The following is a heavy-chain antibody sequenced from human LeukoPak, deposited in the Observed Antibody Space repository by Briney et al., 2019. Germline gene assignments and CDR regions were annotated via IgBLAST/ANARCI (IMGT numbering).Heavy chain of an antibody. CDR1: GYTLTELS. Sequence: ASVNVSCKVAGYTLTELSMHWARQAPGQGLEWRGGFDPEDGATIYAQNFHGRVTMPDDTSPATAYMELSSLRSEDTAVYDWATVAREWLLLRGWFDPWGQGPLVPVSS. V-gene: IGHV1-24*01. CDR2: FDPEDGAT. CDR3: ATVAREWLLLRGWFDP. J-gene: IGHJ5*02. D-gene: IGHD3-3*01.